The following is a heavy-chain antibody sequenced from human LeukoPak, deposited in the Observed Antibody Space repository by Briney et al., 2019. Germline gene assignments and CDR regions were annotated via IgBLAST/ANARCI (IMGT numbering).Heavy chain of an antibody. Sequence: GSLRLSCAASGFTFSSYSMNWVRQAPGKGLEWVSSISSSSYIYYADSVKGRFTVSRDNGKNSLYLLMNSLRADDTAVYYCASLHDIVVIPDATIDYWGQGTLVTVAS. J-gene: IGHJ4*02. V-gene: IGHV3-21*01. CDR1: GFTFSSYS. CDR2: ISSSSYI. D-gene: IGHD2-2*01. CDR3: ASLHDIVVIPDATIDY.